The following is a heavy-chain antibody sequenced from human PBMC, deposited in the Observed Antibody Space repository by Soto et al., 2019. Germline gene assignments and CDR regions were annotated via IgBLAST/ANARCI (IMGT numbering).Heavy chain of an antibody. CDR1: GYSFGSYN. CDR2: INPSGVTT. V-gene: IGHV1-46*01. CDR3: ARVYEYSSGWYDFDY. D-gene: IGHD6-19*01. J-gene: IGHJ4*02. Sequence: ASVKVSCKASGYSFGSYNMHWVRQAPGQGLEWMGVINPSGVTTNYAQKFRGRLTLTRDTSTTTVHMELSSLRSEDTAVYYCARVYEYSSGWYDFDYRGQGPLVTVSS.